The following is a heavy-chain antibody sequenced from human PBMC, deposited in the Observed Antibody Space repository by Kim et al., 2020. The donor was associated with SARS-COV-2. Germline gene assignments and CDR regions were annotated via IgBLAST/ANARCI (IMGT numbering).Heavy chain of an antibody. CDR1: GGSISSSSYY. Sequence: SETLSLTCTVSGGSISSSSYYWGWIRQPPGKGLEWIGSIYYSGSTYYNPSLKSRVTISVDTSKNQFSLKLSSVTAADTAVYYCARPYGSGSYSHRIGFDYWGQGTLVTVSS. V-gene: IGHV4-39*01. CDR2: IYYSGST. J-gene: IGHJ4*02. D-gene: IGHD3-10*01. CDR3: ARPYGSGSYSHRIGFDY.